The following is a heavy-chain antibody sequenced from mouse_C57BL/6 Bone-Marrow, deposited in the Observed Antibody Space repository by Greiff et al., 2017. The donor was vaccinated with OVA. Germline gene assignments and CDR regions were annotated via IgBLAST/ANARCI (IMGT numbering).Heavy chain of an antibody. CDR2: INPSNGGT. V-gene: IGHV1-53*01. Sequence: ASGYTFTSYWMHWVKQRPGQGLEWIGNINPSNGGTNYNEKFKSKATLTVDKSSSTAYMQLSSLTSEDSAVYYCARYPTVVATDAMDYWGQGTSVTVSS. CDR1: GYTFTSYW. CDR3: ARYPTVVATDAMDY. D-gene: IGHD1-1*01. J-gene: IGHJ4*01.